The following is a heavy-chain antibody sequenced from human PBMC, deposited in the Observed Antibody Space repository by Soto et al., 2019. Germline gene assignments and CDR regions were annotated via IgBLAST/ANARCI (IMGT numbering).Heavy chain of an antibody. Sequence: TVGSLRLSCAASGGTCSSYAMSWVRQAPGKGLEWVSAISGSGGSTYYADSVKGRFTISRDNSKNTLYLQMNSLRAEDTAVYYCAKDRAALPTTVRNSYFDYWGQGTLVTVSS. D-gene: IGHD4-17*01. CDR3: AKDRAALPTTVRNSYFDY. J-gene: IGHJ4*02. CDR2: ISGSGGST. CDR1: GGTCSSYA. V-gene: IGHV3-23*01.